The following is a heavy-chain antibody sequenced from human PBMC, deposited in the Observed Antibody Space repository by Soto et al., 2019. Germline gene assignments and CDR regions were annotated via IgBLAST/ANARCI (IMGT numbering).Heavy chain of an antibody. V-gene: IGHV3-15*01. Sequence: VGSLRLSCTASGFTFSNMWMSWVRQAPGKGLEWVGRIKDKTDGGTTDYAAPVKGRFAISRDDSKSRLYLQMNSLKTDDTAVYYCTTGHYWGQGTLVTVSS. CDR2: IKDKTDGGTT. CDR3: TTGHY. J-gene: IGHJ4*02. CDR1: GFTFSNMW.